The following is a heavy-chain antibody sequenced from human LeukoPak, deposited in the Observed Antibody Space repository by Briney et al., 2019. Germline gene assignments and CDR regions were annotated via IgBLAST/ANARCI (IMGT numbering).Heavy chain of an antibody. V-gene: IGHV1-2*02. Sequence: GASVKVSCKTSGYTFTGYYIHWVRQAPGQGLEWVGWIDPNSGGSNSAQKFQGRVTMTRDTSISTAYMELSRLRSDDTAVYYCAREDLYFDSAYYMDVWGKGTTVTISS. D-gene: IGHD3-9*01. CDR3: AREDLYFDSAYYMDV. CDR1: GYTFTGYY. J-gene: IGHJ6*03. CDR2: IDPNSGGS.